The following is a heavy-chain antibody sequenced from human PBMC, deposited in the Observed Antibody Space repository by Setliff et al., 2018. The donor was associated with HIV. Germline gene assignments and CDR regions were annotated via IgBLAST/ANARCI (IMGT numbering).Heavy chain of an antibody. CDR1: GFTFSDYY. V-gene: IGHV1-2*02. D-gene: IGHD2-15*01. CDR3: ARDRAYCSSGSCYRPLVYYFYYMDV. Sequence: ASVKVSCKASGFTFSDYYMHWVRQAPGQGLEWMGWVRPYNADKNYAQKFQGRVTMTSDTSISTAYLELSGLTSDDTAIYYCARDRAYCSSGSCYRPLVYYFYYMDVGGTGTTVTVSS. J-gene: IGHJ6*03. CDR2: VRPYNADK.